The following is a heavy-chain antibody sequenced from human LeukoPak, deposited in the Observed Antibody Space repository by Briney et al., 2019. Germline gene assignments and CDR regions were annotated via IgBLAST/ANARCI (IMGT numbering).Heavy chain of an antibody. CDR1: GFTFSSYD. D-gene: IGHD3-10*01. CDR3: ARDHGGSLGHAFDI. CDR2: IGTAGDT. J-gene: IGHJ3*02. Sequence: SGGSLRLSCAASGFTFSSYDMHWVRQATGKGLEWVSAIGTAGDTYYPGSVKGRFTISRENAKNSLYLQMNSLRAGDTAVYYCARDHGGSLGHAFDIWGQGTMVTVSS. V-gene: IGHV3-13*01.